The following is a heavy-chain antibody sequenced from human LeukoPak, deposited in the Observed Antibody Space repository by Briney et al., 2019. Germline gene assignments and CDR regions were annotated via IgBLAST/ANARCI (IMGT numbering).Heavy chain of an antibody. CDR1: GYTFTGYY. V-gene: IGHV1-2*04. CDR3: ARAVFRSCVAAHCYFDY. D-gene: IGHD6-13*01. Sequence: ASVKVSCKASGYTFTGYYMHWVRQAPGQGLEWMGWINPNSGGTNYAQKFQGWVTMTRDTSISTAYMELSRLRSDDTAVYYCARAVFRSCVAAHCYFDYWGQGTLVTVSS. J-gene: IGHJ4*02. CDR2: INPNSGGT.